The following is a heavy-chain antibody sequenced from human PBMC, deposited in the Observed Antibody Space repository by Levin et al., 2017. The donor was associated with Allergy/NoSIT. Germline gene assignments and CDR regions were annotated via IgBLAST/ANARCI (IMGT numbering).Heavy chain of an antibody. V-gene: IGHV3-30-3*01. CDR1: GFTFSTYA. D-gene: IGHD6-19*01. J-gene: IGHJ3*02. Sequence: GGSLRLSCAASGFTFSTYAMYWVRQAPGKGLEWVAVISSDGSKKYYADSVKGQFTISRDNSKNTLYLQMDSLRVEDTAVYYCGRGDSSGGGDGFDMWGQGTMVSVSS. CDR2: ISSDGSKK. CDR3: GRGDSSGGGDGFDM.